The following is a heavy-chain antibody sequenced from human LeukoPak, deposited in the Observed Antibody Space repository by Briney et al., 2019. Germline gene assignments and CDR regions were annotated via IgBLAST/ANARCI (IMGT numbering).Heavy chain of an antibody. CDR2: INPNSGGT. CDR1: GYTFTGNY. CDR3: ARWDTAMVRFDY. Sequence: ASVKVSCKASGYTFTGNYMHWVRQAPGQGLELMGRINPNSGGTNYAQKFQGRVTMTRDTSISTAYMELSRLRSDDTAVYYCARWDTAMVRFDYWGQGTLVTVSS. D-gene: IGHD5-18*01. V-gene: IGHV1-2*06. J-gene: IGHJ4*02.